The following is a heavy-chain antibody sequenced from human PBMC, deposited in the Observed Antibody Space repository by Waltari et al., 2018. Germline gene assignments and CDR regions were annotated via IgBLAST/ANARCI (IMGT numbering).Heavy chain of an antibody. V-gene: IGHV4-39*01. D-gene: IGHD2-2*01. Sequence: QLQLQESCPGLVQPSETLSLTGTVAGASLSSTYWGCTRHPPGKGLEWFGCIYYSATTYYNPSLKSRVSISIDASKIQFSLRVNSVTAADTAVYYCVRHDCSSASCSTNWFDPWGQGTLVTVSS. CDR2: IYYSATT. CDR3: VRHDCSSASCSTNWFDP. CDR1: GASLSSTY. J-gene: IGHJ5*02.